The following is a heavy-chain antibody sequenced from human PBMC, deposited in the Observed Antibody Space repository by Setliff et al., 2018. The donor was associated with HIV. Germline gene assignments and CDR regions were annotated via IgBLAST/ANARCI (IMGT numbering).Heavy chain of an antibody. V-gene: IGHV1-46*01. D-gene: IGHD1-26*01. J-gene: IGHJ4*02. CDR2: INPSSGST. Sequence: ASVKVSCKASGYTFTSYYMHWVRQAPGQGLEWMGIINPSSGSTTYAQKFQGRVTMTRDTSTSTVYMELSSLRSEDTALYYCARGAVGGTVDYWGQGTLVTVSS. CDR1: GYTFTSYY. CDR3: ARGAVGGTVDY.